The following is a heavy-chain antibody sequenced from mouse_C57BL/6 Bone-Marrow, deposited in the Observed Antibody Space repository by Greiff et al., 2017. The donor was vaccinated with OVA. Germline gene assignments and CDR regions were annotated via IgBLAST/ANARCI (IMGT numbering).Heavy chain of an antibody. V-gene: IGHV1-26*01. CDR2: INPNNGGT. J-gene: IGHJ2*01. CDR1: GYTFTDYY. D-gene: IGHD1-1*01. CDR3: AREKLFTTVVENYFDY. Sequence: EVQLQQSGPELVKPGASVKISCKASGYTFTDYYMNWVKQSHGKSLEWIGDINPNNGGTSYNQKFKGKATLTVDKSSSTAYMELRSLTSEDSAVYYCAREKLFTTVVENYFDYWGQGTTLTVSS.